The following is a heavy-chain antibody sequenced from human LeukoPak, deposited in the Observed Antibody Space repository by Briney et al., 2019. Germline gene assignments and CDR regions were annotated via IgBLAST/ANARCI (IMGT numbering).Heavy chain of an antibody. V-gene: IGHV3-30-3*01. CDR2: ISYDESNK. J-gene: IGHJ4*02. CDR3: ARDLAWGAY. CDR1: GFTFSSYP. D-gene: IGHD4/OR15-4a*01. Sequence: GRSLRLSCAPSGFTFSSYPMHWVRQAPGKGLEWVAVISYDESNKYYADSVKGRFTISRDNSKNTLYLQMNSLRAEDTAVYYCARDLAWGAYWGQGTLVTVSS.